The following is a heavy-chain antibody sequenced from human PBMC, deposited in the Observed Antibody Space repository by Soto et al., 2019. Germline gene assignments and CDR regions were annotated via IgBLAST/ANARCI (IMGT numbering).Heavy chain of an antibody. D-gene: IGHD2-8*02. CDR1: GFTFSSYS. J-gene: IGHJ6*02. CDR2: IKQDGSEK. V-gene: IGHV3-7*01. Sequence: PGGSLRLSCAASGFTFSSYSMNWVRQAPGKGLEWVANIKQDGSEKYYVDSVKGRFTISRDNAKNSLYLQMNSLRAEDTAVYYCARGGIVLPPKSSYYYYGMDVWGQGTTVTVSS. CDR3: ARGGIVLPPKSSYYYYGMDV.